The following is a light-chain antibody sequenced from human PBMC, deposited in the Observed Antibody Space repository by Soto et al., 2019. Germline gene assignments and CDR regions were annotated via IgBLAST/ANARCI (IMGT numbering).Light chain of an antibody. CDR2: AAS. V-gene: IGKV1-9*01. J-gene: IGKJ4*01. Sequence: DIQLTQSPSFLSASVGDRVTITCRASQGISSYLAWYQKKPGKAPKLLMYAASTLQSGVPSRFSGSGSGTEFTLTISSLQPEDFATYYCQQANSFPLTFGGGTKVDIK. CDR1: QGISSY. CDR3: QQANSFPLT.